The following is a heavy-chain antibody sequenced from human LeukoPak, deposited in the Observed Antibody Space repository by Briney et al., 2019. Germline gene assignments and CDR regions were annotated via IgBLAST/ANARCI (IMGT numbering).Heavy chain of an antibody. CDR1: GFTFSSYG. V-gene: IGHV3-30*18. CDR2: ISYDGSNK. Sequence: GGSLRLSCAASGFTFSSYGMHWVRQAPGKGLEWVAVISYDGSNKYYADSVKGRFTISRDNSKNTLYLQMNSLRAEDTAVYYCAKGLGEYYYYGMDVWGQGTTVTLSS. D-gene: IGHD3-10*01. J-gene: IGHJ6*02. CDR3: AKGLGEYYYYGMDV.